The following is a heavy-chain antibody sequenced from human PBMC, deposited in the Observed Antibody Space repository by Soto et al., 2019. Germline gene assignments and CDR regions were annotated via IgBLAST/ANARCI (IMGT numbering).Heavy chain of an antibody. V-gene: IGHV3-30*18. Sequence: QVQLVESGGGVVQPGRSLRLSCAASGFTFSSYGMHWVRQAPGKGLEWVAVISYDGSNKYYADSVKGRFTISRDNSKNTLYLQMNSLSAEDTAVYYCAKDSGSYMTFHYWGQGTLVTVSS. CDR3: AKDSGSYMTFHY. D-gene: IGHD1-26*01. CDR2: ISYDGSNK. CDR1: GFTFSSYG. J-gene: IGHJ4*02.